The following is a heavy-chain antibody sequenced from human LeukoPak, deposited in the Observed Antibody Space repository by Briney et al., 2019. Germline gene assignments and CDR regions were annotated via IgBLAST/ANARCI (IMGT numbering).Heavy chain of an antibody. D-gene: IGHD2-2*01. CDR1: GGSISPYY. J-gene: IGHJ6*04. CDR2: IYYTGSS. CDR3: ARGPDIVVVQRHGLWDV. Sequence: PSETLSLTCTVSGGSISPYYWNWIRQAPGKGLEWIGYIYYTGSSTYNPSVRSRVTMTVDTPKKQFSLKLSSVTAADTAVYYCARGPDIVVVQRHGLWDVWGKGTTVTVPS. V-gene: IGHV4-59*01.